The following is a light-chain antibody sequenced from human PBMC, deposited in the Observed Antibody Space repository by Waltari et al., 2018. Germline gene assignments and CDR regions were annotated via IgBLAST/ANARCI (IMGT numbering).Light chain of an antibody. J-gene: IGKJ1*01. CDR2: DAS. CDR1: QSVSSY. Sequence: EIVLTQSPATLPLSPGERATLSCRANQSVSSYLAWDQQKPGQAPRLLIYDASNRATGIPARFSGSGSGTDFTLTISSLEPEDFAVYYCQQYHDYPWTFGQGTKVDI. CDR3: QQYHDYPWT. V-gene: IGKV3-11*01.